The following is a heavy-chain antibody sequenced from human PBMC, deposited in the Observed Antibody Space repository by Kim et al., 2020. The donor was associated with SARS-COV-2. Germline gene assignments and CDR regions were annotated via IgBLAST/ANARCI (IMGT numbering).Heavy chain of an antibody. J-gene: IGHJ4*02. CDR3: ARNMVRGVPLLGN. V-gene: IGHV1-69*13. D-gene: IGHD3-10*01. Sequence: SVKVSCKASGGTFSSYAISWVRQAPGQGLEWMGGIIPIFGTANYAQKFQGRVTITADESTSTAYMELSSLRSEDTAVYYCARNMVRGVPLLGNWGQGTLVTVSS. CDR2: IIPIFGTA. CDR1: GGTFSSYA.